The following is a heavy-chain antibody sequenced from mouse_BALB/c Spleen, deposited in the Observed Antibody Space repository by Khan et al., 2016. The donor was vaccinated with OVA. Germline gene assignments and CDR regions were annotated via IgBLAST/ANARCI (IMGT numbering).Heavy chain of an antibody. D-gene: IGHD4-1*01. Sequence: XVHLVESGGDLVKPGGSLKFSCAASGFTFSSYSMSWVRQTPDKRLEWVATISSGGDYTYYSDNVKGRFTISRDNAKNTLYLQMSSLKSEDTAMYYCASHLTGSFAYWGQGTLVTVSA. CDR1: GFTFSSYS. CDR3: ASHLTGSFAY. V-gene: IGHV5-6*01. J-gene: IGHJ3*01. CDR2: ISSGGDYT.